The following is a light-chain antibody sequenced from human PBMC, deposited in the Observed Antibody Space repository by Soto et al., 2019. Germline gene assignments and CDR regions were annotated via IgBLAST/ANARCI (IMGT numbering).Light chain of an antibody. V-gene: IGKV3-15*01. CDR1: QGIGYT. CDR3: QHYVNWPLT. Sequence: EIVLTHSPGTLSLSPGERGTLSCRASQGIGYTLDWYQQKPGQAPRLLIYDTSIRATGVPARFSGSRSGAEFTLTISSLQSEDFAVYYCQHYVNWPLTFGGGTKVDI. CDR2: DTS. J-gene: IGKJ4*01.